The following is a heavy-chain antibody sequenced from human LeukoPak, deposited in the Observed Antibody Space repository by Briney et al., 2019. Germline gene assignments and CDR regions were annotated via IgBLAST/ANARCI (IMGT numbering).Heavy chain of an antibody. V-gene: IGHV4-61*02. CDR3: ARVYNSRFLEWLPIGDYYYMDV. CDR1: GGSISSGSYY. Sequence: PSETLSLTCTVSGGSISSGSYYWSWIRQPAGKGLEWIGRIYTSGSTNYNPSLKSRVTISADTSKNQFSLKLSSVTAADTAVYYCARVYNSRFLEWLPIGDYYYMDVWGKGTTVTVSS. J-gene: IGHJ6*03. CDR2: IYTSGST. D-gene: IGHD3-3*01.